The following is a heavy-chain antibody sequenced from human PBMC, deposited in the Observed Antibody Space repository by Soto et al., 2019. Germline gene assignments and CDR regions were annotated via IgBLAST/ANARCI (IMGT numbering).Heavy chain of an antibody. CDR1: GGTFSSYA. J-gene: IGHJ6*02. CDR2: IIPIFGTA. V-gene: IGHV1-69*13. Sequence: ASVKVSCKASGGTFSSYAISWVRQAPGQGLEWMGGIIPIFGTANYAQKFQGRVTITADESTSTAYMELSSLRSEDTAVYYCASGYCSGGSCYYYYYGMDVWGQGTTVTVSS. D-gene: IGHD2-15*01. CDR3: ASGYCSGGSCYYYYYGMDV.